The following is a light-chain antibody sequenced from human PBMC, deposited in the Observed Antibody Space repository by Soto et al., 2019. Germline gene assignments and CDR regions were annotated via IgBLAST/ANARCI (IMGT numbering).Light chain of an antibody. CDR1: QDISNY. V-gene: IGKV1-33*01. CDR2: DAS. J-gene: IGKJ3*01. Sequence: DIQMTQSPSSLSASVGDIVTITCQASQDISNYLNWYQQKPGKAPKLLIYDASNLETGVPSRFSGSGSGTDSTFTISSLPAEDIATYYCQQYDNLPFTFGPGNKVDIK. CDR3: QQYDNLPFT.